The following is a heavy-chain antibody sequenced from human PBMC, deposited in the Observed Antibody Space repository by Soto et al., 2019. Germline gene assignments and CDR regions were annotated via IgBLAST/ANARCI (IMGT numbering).Heavy chain of an antibody. J-gene: IGHJ6*02. D-gene: IGHD2-8*01. CDR1: GGTFSNYA. CDR2: VIPAFNSA. Sequence: QVQLVQSGAEMRKPGSSVKVSCKSSGGTFSNYAISWVRQASGQGLEWLGGVIPAFNSAQYAPKFQGRVAITADTSTSTADMELSSLTSEDTAVYYCGRRANRGMDVWGQGTTVIVSS. V-gene: IGHV1-69*06. CDR3: GRRANRGMDV.